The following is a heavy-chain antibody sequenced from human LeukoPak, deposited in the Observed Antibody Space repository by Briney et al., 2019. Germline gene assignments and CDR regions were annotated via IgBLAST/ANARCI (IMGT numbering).Heavy chain of an antibody. Sequence: SETLSLTCDVSGVSINTCCYYWTWIRQPPGKGLEWIGYKYYSGSTRYNSSLRSRLTISLDTSKNHFSLRLTSVTAADTAVYYCARGRSYGFDFDSWGPGTLVIVSS. J-gene: IGHJ4*02. V-gene: IGHV4-61*03. D-gene: IGHD5-18*01. CDR2: KYYSGST. CDR1: GVSINTCCYY. CDR3: ARGRSYGFDFDS.